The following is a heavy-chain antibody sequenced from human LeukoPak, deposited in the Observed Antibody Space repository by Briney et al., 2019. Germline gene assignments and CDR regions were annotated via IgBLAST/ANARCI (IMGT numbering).Heavy chain of an antibody. D-gene: IGHD5-12*01. CDR2: IYYSGST. V-gene: IGHV4-59*08. J-gene: IGHJ5*02. CDR1: GGSISHYH. Sequence: PSETLSLTCTFSGGSISHYHWNSLRQPPGKGLEWIVYIYYSGSTKYNPSLKTRVTISVDTSKNQFSLKLSSVTAADTAVYYCARGHVVATALAPWGQGTLVTVSS. CDR3: ARGHVVATALAP.